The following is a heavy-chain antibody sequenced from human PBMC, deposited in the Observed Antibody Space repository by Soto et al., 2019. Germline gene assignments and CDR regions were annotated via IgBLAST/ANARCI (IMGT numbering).Heavy chain of an antibody. CDR3: ARANPYTIFGVVTDLPTNCWFDP. V-gene: IGHV1-69*13. CDR1: GGTFSSYA. J-gene: IGHJ5*02. D-gene: IGHD3-3*01. Sequence: GASVKVSCKASGGTFSSYAISWVRQAPGQGLEWMGGIIPIFGTANYAQKLQGRVTITADESTSTAYMELSSLRSEDTAVYYCARANPYTIFGVVTDLPTNCWFDPWGQGTLVTVSS. CDR2: IIPIFGTA.